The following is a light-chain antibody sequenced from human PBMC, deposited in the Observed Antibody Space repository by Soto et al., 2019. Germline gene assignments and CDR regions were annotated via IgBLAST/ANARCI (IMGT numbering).Light chain of an antibody. Sequence: EIVLTQSPATLPLSPGERATLSCRASQSISSDLAWYQQKPGQAPRLFIYDASNRVTGIPARFRGSGSGTDFTLTISTLEPEDFAVYYCQQRSSWPRTFGQGTKV. CDR2: DAS. J-gene: IGKJ1*01. V-gene: IGKV3-11*01. CDR3: QQRSSWPRT. CDR1: QSISSD.